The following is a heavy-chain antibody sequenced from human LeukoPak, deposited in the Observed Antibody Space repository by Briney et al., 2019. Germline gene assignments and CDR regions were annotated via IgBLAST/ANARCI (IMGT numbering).Heavy chain of an antibody. V-gene: IGHV1-18*01. D-gene: IGHD6-13*01. CDR3: ATTSRSSWLIYYFDY. Sequence: GASVKVSCKASGYTFTSYGISWGRQAPGQGLEWMGWISAYNGNTNYAQKLQGRVTMTTDTSTSTAYMELRSLRSDDTAVYYCATTSRSSWLIYYFDYWGQGTLVTVSS. J-gene: IGHJ4*02. CDR2: ISAYNGNT. CDR1: GYTFTSYG.